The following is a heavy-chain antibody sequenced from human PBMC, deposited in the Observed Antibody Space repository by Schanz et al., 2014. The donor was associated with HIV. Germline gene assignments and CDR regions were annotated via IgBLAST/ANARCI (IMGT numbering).Heavy chain of an antibody. CDR2: ISDDGSNK. D-gene: IGHD3-16*01. CDR3: ARVANWDYYGMDV. Sequence: QVQLVESGGGVVQPGRSLRLSCAASEFTFSTYGMHWVRQAPGKGLEWVAFISDDGSNKYYADSVKGRFTISRDNSKNTLYLQMNSLRAEDTAVYYCARVANWDYYGMDVWGRGTTVTVSS. J-gene: IGHJ6*02. V-gene: IGHV3-30*03. CDR1: EFTFSTYG.